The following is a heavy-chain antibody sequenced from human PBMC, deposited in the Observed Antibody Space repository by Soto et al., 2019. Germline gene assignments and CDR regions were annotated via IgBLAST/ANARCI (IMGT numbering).Heavy chain of an antibody. Sequence: ASVKLTCKDSGYTFTGYYMHWVRQAPGQGLEWMGWINPNSGGTNYAQKFQGWVTMTRDTSISTAYMELSRLRSDDTAVYYCARDRDLYSSSWSYYYGMDVWGQGTTVTVSS. D-gene: IGHD6-13*01. J-gene: IGHJ6*02. CDR3: ARDRDLYSSSWSYYYGMDV. CDR1: GYTFTGYY. CDR2: INPNSGGT. V-gene: IGHV1-2*04.